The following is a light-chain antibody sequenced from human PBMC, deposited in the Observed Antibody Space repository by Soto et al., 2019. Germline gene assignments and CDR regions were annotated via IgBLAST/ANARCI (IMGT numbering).Light chain of an antibody. J-gene: IGLJ2*01. V-gene: IGLV2-23*01. CDR1: STHVGSYNL. CDR2: EGS. CDR3: CSYAGSSTLYVV. Sequence: QYALTQPASVSGSPGQSITISCTGTSTHVGSYNLVSWYQQHPGKAPKLMIYEGSKRPSGVSNRFSGSKSGNTASLTISGLQAEDEADYYCCSYAGSSTLYVVFGGGTKVTVL.